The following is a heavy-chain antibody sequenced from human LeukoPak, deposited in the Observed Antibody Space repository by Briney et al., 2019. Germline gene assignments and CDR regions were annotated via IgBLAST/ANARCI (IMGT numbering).Heavy chain of an antibody. CDR1: GFTFSSYA. Sequence: GGSLRLSCAASGFTFSSYAMSWVRQAPGKGLEWVSAISGSGSSTYFADSVKGRFTVSRDNSKNALYLQMNSVRADDTAVYYCARGVEYSTGGTDYWGQGTLVTVAS. CDR2: ISGSGSST. J-gene: IGHJ4*02. D-gene: IGHD1-14*01. CDR3: ARGVEYSTGGTDY. V-gene: IGHV3-23*01.